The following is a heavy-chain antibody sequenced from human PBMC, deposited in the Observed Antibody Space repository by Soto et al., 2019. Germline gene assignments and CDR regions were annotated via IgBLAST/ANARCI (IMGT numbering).Heavy chain of an antibody. D-gene: IGHD3-16*01. CDR1: GFPFSDSY. J-gene: IGHJ4*02. Sequence: GGSLRLSCAASGFPFSDSYMAWIRQAPGKGLEEIATISSTGSTPYYADSVKGRFTISRDNSKNTLYLQMTSLSAEDTAMYYCARDGDVNTGFGKDYWGQGTLVTVSS. CDR2: ISSTGSTP. CDR3: ARDGDVNTGFGKDY. V-gene: IGHV3-11*04.